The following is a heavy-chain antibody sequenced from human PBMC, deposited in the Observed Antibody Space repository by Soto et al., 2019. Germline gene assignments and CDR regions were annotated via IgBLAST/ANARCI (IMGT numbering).Heavy chain of an antibody. CDR1: GFTFSDAW. V-gene: IGHV3-15*07. CDR3: TTGDDSSGYYYGLGSVMDY. CDR2: IKSKTNSGTT. Sequence: EVQLVESGGGLVKPGGSLRLSCAASGFTFSDAWMNWVRQAPGKGLEWVGRIKSKTNSGTTDYAAPVKGRFTISRDDSKNTLYLQMNSLKTEDTAVYYCTTGDDSSGYYYGLGSVMDYWGQGTLVTVSS. D-gene: IGHD3-22*01. J-gene: IGHJ4*02.